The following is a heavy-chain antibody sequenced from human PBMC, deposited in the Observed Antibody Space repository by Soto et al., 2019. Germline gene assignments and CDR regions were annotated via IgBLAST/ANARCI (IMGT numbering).Heavy chain of an antibody. CDR2: INHSGSA. V-gene: IGHV4-34*01. D-gene: IGHD3-3*01. CDR1: GGSFSGYY. CDR3: ARDRLYDFWSGSIGEYNWFDP. J-gene: IGHJ5*02. Sequence: SETLSLTCAVYGGSFSGYYWSWIRQPPGKGLEWIGEINHSGSANYNPSLKSRVTISVDTSKNQFSLKLSSVTAADTAVYYCARDRLYDFWSGSIGEYNWFDPWGQGTLVTVSS.